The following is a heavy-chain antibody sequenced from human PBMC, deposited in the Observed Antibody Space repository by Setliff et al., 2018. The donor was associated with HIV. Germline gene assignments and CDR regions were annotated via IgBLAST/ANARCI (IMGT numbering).Heavy chain of an antibody. CDR1: GFTFSSYA. J-gene: IGHJ4*02. Sequence: GALRLSCAASGFTFSSYAMSWVRQAPGKGLEWVSAISGSGDSTYYADSVKGRFTISRDNSKNTLYLQMNGLRAEDTAVYYCAKIALDYYDSSGFEYYFDYWGQGTLVTVSS. D-gene: IGHD3-22*01. CDR3: AKIALDYYDSSGFEYYFDY. V-gene: IGHV3-23*01. CDR2: ISGSGDST.